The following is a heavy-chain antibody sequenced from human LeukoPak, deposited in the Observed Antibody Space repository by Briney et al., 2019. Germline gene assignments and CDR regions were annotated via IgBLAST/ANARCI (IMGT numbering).Heavy chain of an antibody. V-gene: IGHV1-46*01. D-gene: IGHD2-2*03. CDR3: ARDCRVGYCSSDYYYMDV. CDR2: INPSGGSI. J-gene: IGHJ6*03. CDR1: GYAFTSYY. Sequence: ASVKVSCKASGYAFTSYYMHWVRQAPGQGLEWMGIINPSGGSISYAQKFQGRVTMTRDMSTSTVYMELSSLRSEDTAVYYCARDCRVGYCSSDYYYMDVWGKGTTVTVSS.